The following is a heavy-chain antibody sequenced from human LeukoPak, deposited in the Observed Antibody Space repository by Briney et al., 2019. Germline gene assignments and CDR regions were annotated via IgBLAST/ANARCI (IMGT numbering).Heavy chain of an antibody. CDR1: GASFSGYY. D-gene: IGHD6-19*01. V-gene: IGHV4-34*01. J-gene: IGHJ4*02. CDR2: INHSGST. CDR3: ARAPRQWLVRGFDY. Sequence: SETLSLTCAVYGASFSGYYWSWLSQPPGKGLEWLGEINHSGSTNYNPFLKSRATISVDTSKNQFSLKLSSVTAADTAVYYCARAPRQWLVRGFDYWGQGTLVTVSS.